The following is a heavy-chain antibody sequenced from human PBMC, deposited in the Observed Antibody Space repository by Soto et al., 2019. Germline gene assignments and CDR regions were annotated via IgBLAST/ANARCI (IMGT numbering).Heavy chain of an antibody. J-gene: IGHJ2*01. D-gene: IGHD2-21*01. CDR2: ITGTGAHT. CDR3: AKGNGGGYFDL. CDR1: GFSFGTYA. Sequence: ESGGGLVQPGGSLRLSCAASGFSFGTYAMSWVRQAPGKGLEWVSAITGTGAHTYYTDSVKGRFTISRDNSKKTLYLQMNSLRAEDTAVYYCAKGNGGGYFDLWGRGNLVTVSS. V-gene: IGHV3-23*01.